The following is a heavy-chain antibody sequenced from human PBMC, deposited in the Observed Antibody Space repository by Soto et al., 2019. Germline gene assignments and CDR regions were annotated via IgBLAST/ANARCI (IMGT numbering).Heavy chain of an antibody. J-gene: IGHJ4*02. V-gene: IGHV3-23*01. CDR1: GFTFSSYA. Sequence: LRLSCAASGFTFSSYAMSWVRQAPGKGLEWVSAISGSGGSTYYADSVKGRFTISRDNSKNTLYLQMNSLRAEDTAVYYFAKEVYDFWSGYYAAPLDYWGQGTLVTVSS. CDR2: ISGSGGST. D-gene: IGHD3-3*01. CDR3: AKEVYDFWSGYYAAPLDY.